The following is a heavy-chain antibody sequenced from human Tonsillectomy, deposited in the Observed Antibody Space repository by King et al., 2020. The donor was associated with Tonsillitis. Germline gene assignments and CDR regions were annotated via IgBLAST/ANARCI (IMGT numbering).Heavy chain of an antibody. CDR1: GFTFSSYA. D-gene: IGHD6-19*01. Sequence: VQLVESGGGLVQPGGSLRLSCAASGFTFSSYAMSWVRQAPGKGLEWVSAISGSCGSTYYADSVKGRFTISRDNSKNTLYLQMNSLRAEDTAVYYCAKEYLPPYSSGWSPLGYWGQGTLVTVSS. CDR2: ISGSCGST. CDR3: AKEYLPPYSSGWSPLGY. J-gene: IGHJ4*02. V-gene: IGHV3-23*04.